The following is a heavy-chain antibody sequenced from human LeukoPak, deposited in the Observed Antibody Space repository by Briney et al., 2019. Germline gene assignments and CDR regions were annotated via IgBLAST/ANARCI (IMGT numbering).Heavy chain of an antibody. D-gene: IGHD1-26*01. CDR2: INHSGST. CDR3: ARGRSNYYGMDV. Sequence: SETLSLTCAVYGGSFSGYYWSWIRQPPGKGLEWIGEINHSGSTNYSPSLKSRVTMSIDTSKNLFSLKVSSVTAADTAVYYCARGRSNYYGMDVWGQGTTVTVSS. V-gene: IGHV4-34*01. J-gene: IGHJ6*02. CDR1: GGSFSGYY.